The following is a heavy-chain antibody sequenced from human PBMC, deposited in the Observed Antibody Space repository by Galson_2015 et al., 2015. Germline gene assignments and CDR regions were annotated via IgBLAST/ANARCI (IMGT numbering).Heavy chain of an antibody. Sequence: PALVKPTQTLTLTCTFSGFSLSTSGMRVSWIRQPPGKALEWLARIDWDDDKFYSTSLKTRLTISKDTSRNQVVLTMTNMDPVDTATYYCARTSTGTSHFDYWGPGTLDTVSS. CDR1: GFSLSTSGMR. CDR3: ARTSTGTSHFDY. J-gene: IGHJ4*02. V-gene: IGHV2-70*04. D-gene: IGHD1-1*01. CDR2: IDWDDDK.